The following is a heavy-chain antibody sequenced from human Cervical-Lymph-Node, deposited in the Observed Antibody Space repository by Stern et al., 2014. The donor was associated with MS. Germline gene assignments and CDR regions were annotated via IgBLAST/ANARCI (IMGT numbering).Heavy chain of an antibody. V-gene: IGHV1-69*01. CDR1: GGTFSSYA. CDR3: ARFVVPAGIWDI. J-gene: IGHJ3*02. CDR2: IIPIIGSA. D-gene: IGHD2-2*01. Sequence: VQLVESGAEVKKPGSSVKVSCKASGGTFSSYAISWVRQAPGQGLEWMGGIIPIIGSANYAQKFQGRVTITADESTSTAYMELSSLRSEDTAVYYCARFVVPAGIWDIWGQGTMVTVSS.